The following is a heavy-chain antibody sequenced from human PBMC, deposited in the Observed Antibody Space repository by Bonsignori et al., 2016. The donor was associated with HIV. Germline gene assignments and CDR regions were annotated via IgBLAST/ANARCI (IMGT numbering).Heavy chain of an antibody. D-gene: IGHD2-2*01. CDR1: GGFISSSNYY. CDR3: ARTVHCSSTSCYVAVFDS. V-gene: IGHV4-39*01. Sequence: QLQLQESGPGLVKPSETLSLTCTVSGGFISSSNYYWGWIRQTPGKGLEWIGSFYSGASTYYNPSLKSRVSISVEASKNQFSLHVNSVTAADTAVYYCARTVHCSSTSCYVAVFDSWGQGTLVDRLL. J-gene: IGHJ4*02. CDR2: FYSGAST.